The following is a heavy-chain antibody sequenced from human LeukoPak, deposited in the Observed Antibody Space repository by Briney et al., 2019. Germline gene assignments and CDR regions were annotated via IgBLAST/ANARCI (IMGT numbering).Heavy chain of an antibody. D-gene: IGHD2-21*01. CDR3: ASKSDTRPFNYFDY. J-gene: IGHJ4*02. V-gene: IGHV3-30-3*01. Sequence: PGGSLRLSCAASGFTFSSYAMHWVRQAPGKGLEWVAVISYDGSNKYYADSVKGRFTISRDNAKNSLYLQMNSLRAEDTAVYYCASKSDTRPFNYFDYWGQGTLVTVSS. CDR2: ISYDGSNK. CDR1: GFTFSSYA.